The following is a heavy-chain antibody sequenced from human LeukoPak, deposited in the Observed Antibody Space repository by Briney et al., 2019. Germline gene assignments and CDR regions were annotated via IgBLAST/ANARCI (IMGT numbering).Heavy chain of an antibody. CDR1: GFTFSSYA. J-gene: IGHJ4*02. D-gene: IGHD1-26*01. V-gene: IGHV3-23*01. Sequence: GGSLRLSCAASGFTFSSYAMSWVRQAPGKGLEWVSAISGSGGSTYYADSVKGRFPISRDNSKNTLYLQMNSLRVEDTAVYYCAKGYSGGSYSDWGQGTLVTVSS. CDR2: ISGSGGST. CDR3: AKGYSGGSYSD.